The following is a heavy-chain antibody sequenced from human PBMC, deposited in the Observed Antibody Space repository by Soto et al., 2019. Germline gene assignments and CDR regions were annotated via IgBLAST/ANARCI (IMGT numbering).Heavy chain of an antibody. Sequence: QVQLQESGPGLVKPSQTLSLTCTVSGGSISSGDYYWSWIRQPPGKGLEWIGYIYYSGSTYYNPSLTSRVTISVDTSTNQFSLKLSSVTAADTAVYYCARVAGTFYWYFDLWGRGTLVTVSS. D-gene: IGHD3-10*01. J-gene: IGHJ2*01. CDR2: IYYSGST. CDR3: ARVAGTFYWYFDL. V-gene: IGHV4-30-4*01. CDR1: GGSISSGDYY.